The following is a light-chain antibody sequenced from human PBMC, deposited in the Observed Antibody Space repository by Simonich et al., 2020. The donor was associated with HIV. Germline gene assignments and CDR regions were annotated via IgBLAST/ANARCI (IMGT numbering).Light chain of an antibody. V-gene: IGKV3-15*01. Sequence: IVMTQSPATLSVSPGERVTLSCRASQSVSSNLAWYQQKPGQSPRLLIYGASTRATGIPAKFSGSWSGTDFTLTISSLQAEDVAVYYCQQYYSTPWTFGQGTKVEIK. CDR3: QQYYSTPWT. CDR2: GAS. CDR1: QSVSSN. J-gene: IGKJ1*01.